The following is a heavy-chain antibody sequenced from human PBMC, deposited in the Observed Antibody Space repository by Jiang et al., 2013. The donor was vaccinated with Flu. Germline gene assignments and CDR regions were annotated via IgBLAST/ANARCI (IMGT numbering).Heavy chain of an antibody. D-gene: IGHD6-13*01. J-gene: IGHJ5*02. Sequence: GSGLVKPSETLSLTCTVSGGSISSSSYYWGWIRQPPGKGLEWIGSIYYSGSTYYNPSLKSRVTISVDTSKNQFSLKLSSVTAADTAVYYCARHVRGSSWSLGWFDPWGQGTLVTVSS. CDR3: ARHVRGSSWSLGWFDP. CDR1: GGSISSSSYY. CDR2: IYYSGST. V-gene: IGHV4-39*01.